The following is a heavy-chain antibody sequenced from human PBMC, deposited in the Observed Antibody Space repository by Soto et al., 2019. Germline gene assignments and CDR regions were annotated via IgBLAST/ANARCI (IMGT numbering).Heavy chain of an antibody. V-gene: IGHV3-33*01. D-gene: IGHD3-3*01. Sequence: GGSLRLSCAASGFTFSSYGMHWVRQAPGKGLEWVAVIWYDGSNKYYADPVKGRFTISRDNSKNTLYLQMNSLRAEDTAVYYCARDHLVDFWSGYYTPDGMDVWGQGTTVTVSS. CDR3: ARDHLVDFWSGYYTPDGMDV. J-gene: IGHJ6*02. CDR1: GFTFSSYG. CDR2: IWYDGSNK.